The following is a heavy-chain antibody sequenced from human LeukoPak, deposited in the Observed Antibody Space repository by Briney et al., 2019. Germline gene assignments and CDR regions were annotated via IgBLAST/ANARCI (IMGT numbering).Heavy chain of an antibody. CDR1: GFTFSSYE. CDR3: ARDRQLLWAYYFDY. V-gene: IGHV3-48*03. D-gene: IGHD2-2*01. CDR2: ISSSGSTI. Sequence: PGGSLRLSCAASGFTFSSYEMNWVRQAPGKGLEWVSYISSSGSTIYYADSVKGRFTISRDNAKNSLYLQMNSLRAEDTAVYYCARDRQLLWAYYFDYWGQGTLVIVSS. J-gene: IGHJ4*02.